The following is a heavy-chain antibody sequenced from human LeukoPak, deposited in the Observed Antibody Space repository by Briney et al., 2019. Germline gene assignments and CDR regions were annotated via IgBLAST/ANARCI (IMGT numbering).Heavy chain of an antibody. V-gene: IGHV4-59*01. D-gene: IGHD6-19*01. CDR3: ARSSAVAGIV. CDR2: IYYSGST. J-gene: IGHJ4*02. CDR1: GGSISSYY. Sequence: SETLSLTCTVSGGSISSYYWSWIRQPPGKGLEWIGYIYYSGSTNYNPSLKSRVTISVDTSKNQFSLKLSSVTAADTAVYYCARSSAVAGIVWGQGTLVTVSS.